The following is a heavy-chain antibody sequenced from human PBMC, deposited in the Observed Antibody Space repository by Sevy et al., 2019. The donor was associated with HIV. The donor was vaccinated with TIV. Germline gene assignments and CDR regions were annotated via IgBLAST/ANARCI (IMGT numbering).Heavy chain of an antibody. Sequence: ASVKVSCKASGYTFTSYGISWVRQAPGQGLEWMGWISAYNGNTNYAQKLQGRVTMTTDTSTSTAYMELRSLRSDDTAVYYCARDKKEEAARPGLNYYYYYGMDVWGQGTTVTVSS. CDR1: GYTFTSYG. CDR2: ISAYNGNT. CDR3: ARDKKEEAARPGLNYYYYYGMDV. D-gene: IGHD6-6*01. J-gene: IGHJ6*02. V-gene: IGHV1-18*01.